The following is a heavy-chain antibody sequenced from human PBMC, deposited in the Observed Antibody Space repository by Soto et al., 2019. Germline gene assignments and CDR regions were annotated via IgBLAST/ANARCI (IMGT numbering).Heavy chain of an antibody. CDR1: GGSMSSSNW. J-gene: IGHJ4*02. Sequence: SETLSLTCTVSGGSMSSSNWWNWVRQPPGKGLEWIGETHHSGSTNYNPSLKSRVTISVDTSKNQFSLKLSSVTAADAAVYYCARGYGRNFDYWGQGTLVTVSS. V-gene: IGHV4-4*02. CDR2: THHSGST. CDR3: ARGYGRNFDY. D-gene: IGHD5-18*01.